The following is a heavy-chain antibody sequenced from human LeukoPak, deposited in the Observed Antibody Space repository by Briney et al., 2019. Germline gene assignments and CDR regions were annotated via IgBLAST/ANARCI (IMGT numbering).Heavy chain of an antibody. V-gene: IGHV4-34*01. J-gene: IGHJ3*02. CDR3: ARGPPRITIFGVVGAFDI. D-gene: IGHD3-3*01. CDR2: INHSGST. CDR1: GGSFSVYY. Sequence: SETLSLTCAVYGGSFSVYYWSWIRQPPGKGLEWIGEINHSGSTNYNPSLKSRVTISVDTSKNQFSLELSSVTAADTAVYYCARGPPRITIFGVVGAFDIWGQGTMVTVSS.